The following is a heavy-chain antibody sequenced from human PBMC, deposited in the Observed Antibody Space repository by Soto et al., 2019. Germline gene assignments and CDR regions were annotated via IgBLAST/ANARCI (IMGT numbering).Heavy chain of an antibody. CDR1: GYSLTDYH. V-gene: IGHV1-2*04. Sequence: ASVKVSCKASGYSLTDYHIHWVRQAPGQGLEWLGRINPKSGGTSTAQKFQGWVIVTTDTSISTASMELTRLTSDDTAIYYCARGDSTDCSNGVCSFFYNHDMDVWGQGTTVTVSS. D-gene: IGHD2-8*01. CDR2: INPKSGGT. CDR3: ARGDSTDCSNGVCSFFYNHDMDV. J-gene: IGHJ6*02.